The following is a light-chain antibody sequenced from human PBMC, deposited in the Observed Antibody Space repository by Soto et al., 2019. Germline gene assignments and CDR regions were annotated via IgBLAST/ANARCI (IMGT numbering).Light chain of an antibody. V-gene: IGLV2-14*01. CDR2: QVS. Sequence: QSALTQPASASGSPGQSITISCSGTTSDVGAYDFVSWYQQHPGKAPKLMIFQVSNRPSGVSSRFSGSKSGNTASLTISGLQAEAEADYYCASHTTSSTWVFGGGTQLTVL. CDR1: TSDVGAYDF. J-gene: IGLJ3*02. CDR3: ASHTTSSTWV.